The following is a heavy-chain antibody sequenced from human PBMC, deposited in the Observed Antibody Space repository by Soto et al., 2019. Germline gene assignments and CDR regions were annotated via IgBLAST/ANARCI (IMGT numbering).Heavy chain of an antibody. V-gene: IGHV2-5*02. CDR3: AHIDPEIVTVGGHGGFDY. D-gene: IGHD5-12*01. J-gene: IGHJ4*02. Sequence: SGPTLVNPPQTLTLTCTFSGFSLTSGVGVGWIRQPPGKALEWLALIYWDDDKRYSPSLKNRLTITKDTSKNQVVLTMTNVGPVDTATYFCAHIDPEIVTVGGHGGFDYWGQGTLVTVS. CDR1: GFSLTSGVG. CDR2: IYWDDDK.